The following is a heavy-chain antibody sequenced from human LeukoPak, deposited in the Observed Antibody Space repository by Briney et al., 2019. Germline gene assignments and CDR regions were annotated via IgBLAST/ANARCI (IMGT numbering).Heavy chain of an antibody. J-gene: IGHJ4*02. CDR1: GFTFSSYG. CDR3: ARGFGLVPAGISDY. V-gene: IGHV3-33*01. CDR2: IWYDGSNK. Sequence: GGSLRLSCAASGFTFSSYGMHWVRQAPGKGLEWVAVIWYDGSNKYYADSVKGRFTISRDNAKNTLFLQMNSLRTEDSAVYYCARGFGLVPAGISDYWGQGTLVTVSS. D-gene: IGHD2-2*01.